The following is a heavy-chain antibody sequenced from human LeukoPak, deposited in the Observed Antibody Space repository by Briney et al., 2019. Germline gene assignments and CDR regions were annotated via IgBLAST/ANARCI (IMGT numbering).Heavy chain of an antibody. V-gene: IGHV5-51*01. CDR1: GYSFTGYW. CDR3: ARHWVGGDGYNPDSYYYYGMDV. J-gene: IGHJ6*02. CDR2: IYPGDSDT. D-gene: IGHD5-24*01. Sequence: GESLKISCKGSGYSFTGYWIGWVRQMPGKGLEWMGIIYPGDSDTRYSPSFQGQVTISADKSISTAYLQWSSLKASDTAMYYCARHWVGGDGYNPDSYYYYGMDVWGQGTTVTVSS.